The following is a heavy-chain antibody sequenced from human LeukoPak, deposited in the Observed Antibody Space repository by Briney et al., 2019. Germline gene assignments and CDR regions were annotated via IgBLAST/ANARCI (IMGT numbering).Heavy chain of an antibody. CDR3: ARDMKRTVTYDY. J-gene: IGHJ4*02. D-gene: IGHD4-17*01. V-gene: IGHV3-21*01. Sequence: GGSLRLSCAASGFTFSSYSMNWVRQAPGNGLEWVSSISSSSSYIYYADSVKGRFTISRDNAKNSLYLQMNSLRAEDTAVYYCARDMKRTVTYDYWGQGTLVTVSS. CDR2: ISSSSSYI. CDR1: GFTFSSYS.